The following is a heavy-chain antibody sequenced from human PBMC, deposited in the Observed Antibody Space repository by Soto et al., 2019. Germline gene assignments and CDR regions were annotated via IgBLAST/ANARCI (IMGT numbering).Heavy chain of an antibody. V-gene: IGHV1-18*01. CDR1: GYTFTSYG. CDR3: ARTISLGRDSSGYSSLNWFDP. CDR2: ISAYNGNT. D-gene: IGHD3-22*01. Sequence: ASVKVSCKASGYTFTSYGISWVRQAPGQGLEWMGWISAYNGNTNYAQKLQGRVTMTTDTSTSTAYMELRSVRSDDTAVYYCARTISLGRDSSGYSSLNWFDPWGQGTLVTVSS. J-gene: IGHJ5*02.